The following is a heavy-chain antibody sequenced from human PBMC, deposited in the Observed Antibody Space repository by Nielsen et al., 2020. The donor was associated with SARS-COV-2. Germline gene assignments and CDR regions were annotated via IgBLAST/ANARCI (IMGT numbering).Heavy chain of an antibody. V-gene: IGHV3-9*01. CDR2: ISWNSGNI. Sequence: GGSLRLSCAASGFTFDDYAMHWVRQAPGKGLEWVSGISWNSGNIGYADSVKGRFTISRDNAKNSLYLQMNSLRAEDTALYYCAKLMDYYDSSGYSNYYGMDVWGQGTTVTVSS. D-gene: IGHD3-22*01. CDR1: GFTFDDYA. CDR3: AKLMDYYDSSGYSNYYGMDV. J-gene: IGHJ6*02.